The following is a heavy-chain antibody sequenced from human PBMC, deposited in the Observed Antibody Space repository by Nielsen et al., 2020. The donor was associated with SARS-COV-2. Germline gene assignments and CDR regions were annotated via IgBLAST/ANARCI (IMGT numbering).Heavy chain of an antibody. V-gene: IGHV4-39*07. J-gene: IGHJ4*02. CDR1: GGSISSSSYY. Sequence: SETLSLTCTVSGGSISSSSYYWGWIRQPPGKGLEWIGSIYYSGSTYYNPSLKSRVTISVDTSKNQFSLKLSSVTAADTAVYYCARGSGKIYYGVYARALDYWGQGTLVTVSS. CDR3: ARGSGKIYYGVYARALDY. CDR2: IYYSGST. D-gene: IGHD4-17*01.